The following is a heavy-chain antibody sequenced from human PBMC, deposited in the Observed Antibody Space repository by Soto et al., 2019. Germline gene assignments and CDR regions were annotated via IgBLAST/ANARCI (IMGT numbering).Heavy chain of an antibody. J-gene: IGHJ6*03. Sequence: EVQLVESGGGLVQPGGSLRLSCAASGFTFSSYSMNWVRQAPGKGLEWVSYISSSSSTIYYADSVKGRFTISRDNAKNSLYLQINSLRAEDTAVYYCARDDPGNMDVWGKGTTVTFSS. CDR3: ARDDPGNMDV. CDR1: GFTFSSYS. V-gene: IGHV3-48*01. D-gene: IGHD1-26*01. CDR2: ISSSSSTI.